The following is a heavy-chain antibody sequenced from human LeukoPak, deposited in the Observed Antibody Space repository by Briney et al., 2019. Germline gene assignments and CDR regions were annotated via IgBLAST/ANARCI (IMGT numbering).Heavy chain of an antibody. J-gene: IGHJ4*02. V-gene: IGHV3-66*01. CDR1: GFTVSGNY. CDR3: ARGLVLTYYYFES. Sequence: GGSLRLSCAASGFTVSGNYMTWVRQAPGKGLEWVSVILGGGGTYYADSVKGRFTISRDNSKNTLYLQMNSLRAEDTAVYYCARGLVLTYYYFESWGQGTLVTVSS. CDR2: ILGGGGT. D-gene: IGHD2-8*02.